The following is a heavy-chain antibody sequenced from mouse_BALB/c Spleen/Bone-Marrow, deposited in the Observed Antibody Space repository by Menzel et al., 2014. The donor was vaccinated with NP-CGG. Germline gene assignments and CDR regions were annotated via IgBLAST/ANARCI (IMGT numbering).Heavy chain of an antibody. D-gene: IGHD2-3*01. Sequence: EVQLQQSGPGLVKPSQSLSLTCSVTGYSITGGYYWNLIRQFPENKLQWMGYIRYDGNNNYDPSLKDRISITRDTTKNQFFLKLNSVTTGDTATYYCARGDGYFPYWYFDVWGAGTTVTVSS. J-gene: IGHJ1*01. CDR2: IRYDGNN. V-gene: IGHV3-6*02. CDR3: ARGDGYFPYWYFDV. CDR1: GYSITGGYY.